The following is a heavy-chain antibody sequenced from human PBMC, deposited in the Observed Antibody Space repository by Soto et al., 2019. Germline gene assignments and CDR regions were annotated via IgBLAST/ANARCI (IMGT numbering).Heavy chain of an antibody. Sequence: EVQLLESGGGLVQPGGSLRLSCAASGFAFSSYAMSWVRQAPGKGLEWVSSISGSTSGTYYADAVKGRFTISRDNSNNTLHLPMNSPRAEDTAVYYCAKDRGFLDPFDYWGQGALVTVSS. CDR1: GFAFSSYA. J-gene: IGHJ4*02. CDR3: AKDRGFLDPFDY. CDR2: ISGSTSGT. D-gene: IGHD3-16*02. V-gene: IGHV3-23*01.